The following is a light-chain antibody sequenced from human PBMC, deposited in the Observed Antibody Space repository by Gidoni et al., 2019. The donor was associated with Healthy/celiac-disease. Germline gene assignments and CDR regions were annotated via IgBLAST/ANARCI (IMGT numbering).Light chain of an antibody. J-gene: IGLJ2*01. V-gene: IGLV1-40*01. Sequence: QSVLTQPPSVSGAPGHTVTISCTGSSSNIGAGYDVHWYQQLPGTAPKLLIYGNSNRPSGVPDRFSGSKSGTSASLAITGLQAEDEADYYCQSYDSSLSGHVVFGGGTKLTGL. CDR1: SSNIGAGYD. CDR3: QSYDSSLSGHVV. CDR2: GNS.